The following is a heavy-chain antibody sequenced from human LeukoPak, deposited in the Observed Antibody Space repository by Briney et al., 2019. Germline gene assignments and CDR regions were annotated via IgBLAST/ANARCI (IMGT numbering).Heavy chain of an antibody. CDR3: ARGTLYSGWSYYFDY. D-gene: IGHD6-19*01. Sequence: PSETLSLTCAVYGGSFSGHYWTWIRQPPGKGLEWIGEINHSGSTNYNPSLKSRVTISVDTSKNHFSLRLSSVTAADTAMYYCARGTLYSGWSYYFDYWGQGSQVTVSS. CDR2: INHSGST. J-gene: IGHJ4*02. V-gene: IGHV4-34*01. CDR1: GGSFSGHY.